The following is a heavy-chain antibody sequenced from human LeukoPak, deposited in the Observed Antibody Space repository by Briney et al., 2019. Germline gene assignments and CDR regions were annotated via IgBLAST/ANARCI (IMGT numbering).Heavy chain of an antibody. V-gene: IGHV1-69*05. J-gene: IGHJ3*02. CDR2: IIPVSGTT. CDR1: GGTITTFS. D-gene: IGHD4-11*01. CDR3: AREDFTNYLNNAFDI. Sequence: RASVKVSCKASGGTITTFSISWVRQAPGQGLEWLGNIIPVSGTTDYAQKFQGRVTITTDESTGTTYLELNSLRSDDAAVYYCAREDFTNYLNNAFDIWGQGTMVTVSS.